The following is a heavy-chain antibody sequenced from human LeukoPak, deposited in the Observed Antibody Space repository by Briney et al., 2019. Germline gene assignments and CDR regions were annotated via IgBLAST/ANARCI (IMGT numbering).Heavy chain of an antibody. CDR3: AMLYCSAGSCYTGLGNAFDI. J-gene: IGHJ3*02. V-gene: IGHV3-30*02. CDR1: GFTFSNYG. D-gene: IGHD2-15*01. Sequence: GGSLRLSCAASGFTFSNYGMHWVRQAPGKGLEWVALIRYDGSNKYYADSVKGRFTISRDNSKDTLYLQMNSLRAGDTAVYYCAMLYCSAGSCYTGLGNAFDIWGQGTMVTVSS. CDR2: IRYDGSNK.